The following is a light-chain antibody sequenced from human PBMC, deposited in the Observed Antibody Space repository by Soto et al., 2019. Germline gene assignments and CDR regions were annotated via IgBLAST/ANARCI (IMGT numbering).Light chain of an antibody. V-gene: IGLV1-44*01. CDR2: NNN. Sequence: HSVVTQPPSASGTPGQRVTISCSGSSSNIGRNTVNWYQQFPGTAPNLLIYNNNERPSGVPDRFSGSKSGTSASLAISGLRSEDEADYYCAVWDASLNGRVFGGGTKLTVL. CDR3: AVWDASLNGRV. CDR1: SSNIGRNT. J-gene: IGLJ3*02.